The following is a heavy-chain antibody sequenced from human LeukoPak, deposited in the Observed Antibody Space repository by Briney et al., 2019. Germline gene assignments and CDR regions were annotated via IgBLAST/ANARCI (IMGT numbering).Heavy chain of an antibody. D-gene: IGHD3-16*02. Sequence: SETLSLTCTVSGGSISSYYWSWIRQPPGKGLEWIGYIYYSGSTNCNPSLKSRVTISVDTSKNQFSLKLSSVTAADTAVYYCARGSYDYVWGSYRPNWFDPWGQGTLVTVSS. CDR2: IYYSGST. CDR1: GGSISSYY. CDR3: ARGSYDYVWGSYRPNWFDP. V-gene: IGHV4-59*12. J-gene: IGHJ5*02.